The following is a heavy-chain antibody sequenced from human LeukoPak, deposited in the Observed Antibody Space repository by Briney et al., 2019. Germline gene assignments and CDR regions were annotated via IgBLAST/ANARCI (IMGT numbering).Heavy chain of an antibody. Sequence: GGSLRLSCAASGFTFTDFYMNWVRQAPGKGLEWVSWISPTSSYMYYADSVKGRFTISRDNAKNSLYLQMNSLRAEDTAVYYCAKLTVRGFIFDYWGQGTLVTVSS. V-gene: IGHV3-21*04. CDR3: AKLTVRGFIFDY. J-gene: IGHJ4*02. CDR1: GFTFTDFY. CDR2: ISPTSSYM. D-gene: IGHD3-10*01.